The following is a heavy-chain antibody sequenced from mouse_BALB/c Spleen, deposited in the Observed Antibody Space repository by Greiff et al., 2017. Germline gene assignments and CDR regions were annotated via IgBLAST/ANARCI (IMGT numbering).Heavy chain of an antibody. V-gene: IGHV14-3*02. D-gene: IGHD1-1*01. Sequence: EVQLQQSGADLVKPGASVKLSCTASGFNIKDTYMHWVKQRPEQGLEWIGRIDPANGNTKYDPKFQGKATITADTSSNTAYLQLSSLTSEDTAVYYCARPPTVVAPLDYWGQGTTLTVSS. CDR2: IDPANGNT. J-gene: IGHJ2*01. CDR3: ARPPTVVAPLDY. CDR1: GFNIKDTY.